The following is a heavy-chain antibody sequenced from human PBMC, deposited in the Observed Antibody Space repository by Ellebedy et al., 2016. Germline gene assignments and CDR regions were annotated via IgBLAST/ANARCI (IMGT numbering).Heavy chain of an antibody. CDR1: GFTFGDYA. D-gene: IGHD3-10*01. V-gene: IGHV3-9*01. CDR2: ISWNSDII. Sequence: SLKISCTASGFTFGDYAMHWVRHAPGRGLEWVSGISWNSDIIGLADAVKGRFTISRDTAKNSLYLQMNNLRPEDTALYYCAKDVLRGLYYFDSWGQGTQVSVSS. CDR3: AKDVLRGLYYFDS. J-gene: IGHJ4*02.